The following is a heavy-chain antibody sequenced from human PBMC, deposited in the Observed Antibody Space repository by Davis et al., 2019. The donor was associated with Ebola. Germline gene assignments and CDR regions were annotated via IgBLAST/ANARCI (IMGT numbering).Heavy chain of an antibody. CDR1: GFTFSSYA. CDR2: ISGSGGST. D-gene: IGHD3-10*01. CDR3: TRVITMVRGGYYYYGMDV. J-gene: IGHJ6*02. Sequence: PGGSLRLSCAASGFTFSSYAMSWVRQAPGKGLEWVSAISGSGGSTYYADSVKGRFTISRDNAKNSLYLQMNSLKTEDTAVYYCTRVITMVRGGYYYYGMDVWGQGTTVTVSS. V-gene: IGHV3-23*01.